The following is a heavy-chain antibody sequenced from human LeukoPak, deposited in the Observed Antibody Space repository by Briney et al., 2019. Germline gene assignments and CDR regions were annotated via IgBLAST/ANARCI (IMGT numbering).Heavy chain of an antibody. D-gene: IGHD2-15*01. V-gene: IGHV4-39*01. CDR1: GGSISSSSYY. J-gene: IGHJ5*02. CDR2: IYYSGST. CDR3: ARLAAAPNWFDP. Sequence: SETLSLTCTVSGGSISSSSYYWGWIRQPPGKGLEWIGSIYYSGSTYYNPSLKSRVTISVDTSKNQFSLKLSSVTAADTAVYYCARLAAAPNWFDPWGQGTLVTVSS.